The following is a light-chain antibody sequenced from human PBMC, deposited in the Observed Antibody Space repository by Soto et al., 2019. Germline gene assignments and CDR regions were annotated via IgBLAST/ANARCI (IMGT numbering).Light chain of an antibody. CDR2: RNN. CDR3: AAWDDSLSGLVV. V-gene: IGLV1-47*01. CDR1: SSNIGSNY. Sequence: QAVVTQPPSASGTPGQRVTISCSGSSSNIGSNYVYWYQQLPGTAPKLLIYRNNQRPSGVPDRFSGSKSGTSASLAISGLRSEDEADYYCAAWDDSLSGLVVFGGGTKLTV. J-gene: IGLJ2*01.